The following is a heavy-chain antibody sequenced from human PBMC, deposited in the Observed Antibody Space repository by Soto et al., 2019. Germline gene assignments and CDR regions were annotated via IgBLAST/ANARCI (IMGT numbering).Heavy chain of an antibody. J-gene: IGHJ4*02. Sequence: PSETLSLTCAVSGGSIDSGAYSLSWIRQPPGKGLEWIGYVTHSGTAYSIPSLNGRLTLSVASSQTQFSLKLASVTAAASAVYYCARIHWAQSSLDYWGRGILVTV. D-gene: IGHD6-19*01. CDR1: GGSIDSGAYS. V-gene: IGHV4-30-2*01. CDR2: VTHSGTA. CDR3: ARIHWAQSSLDY.